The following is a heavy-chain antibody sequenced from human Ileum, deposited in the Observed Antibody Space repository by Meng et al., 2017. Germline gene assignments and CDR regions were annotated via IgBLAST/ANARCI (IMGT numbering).Heavy chain of an antibody. Sequence: GESLKISCAASGFTFSSYAMHWVRQAPGKGLEWVAVISYDGSNKYYADSMKGRFTISRDNSKNTLYLQMNSLRAEDTAVYYCARAYTIRRDDAFDIWGQGTMVTVSS. CDR1: GFTFSSYA. CDR3: ARAYTIRRDDAFDI. CDR2: ISYDGSNK. J-gene: IGHJ3*02. D-gene: IGHD2-2*02. V-gene: IGHV3-30*01.